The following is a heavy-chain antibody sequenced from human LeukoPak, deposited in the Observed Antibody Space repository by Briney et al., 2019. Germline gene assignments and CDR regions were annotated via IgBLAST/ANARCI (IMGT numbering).Heavy chain of an antibody. CDR1: GGSISSSSYY. CDR3: ARHADSGLWFGELLHLDY. D-gene: IGHD3-10*01. CDR2: ICYSGST. Sequence: PSETLSLTCTVSGGSISSSSYYWGWIRQPPGKGLEGIGSICYSGSTYYNPSLKSRVTISVDTSKNQFSLKLSSVTAADTAVYYCARHADSGLWFGELLHLDYWGQGTLVTVSS. J-gene: IGHJ4*02. V-gene: IGHV4-39*01.